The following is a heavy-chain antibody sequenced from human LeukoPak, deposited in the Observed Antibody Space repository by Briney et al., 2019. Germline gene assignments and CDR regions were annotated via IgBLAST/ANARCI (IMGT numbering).Heavy chain of an antibody. CDR3: ARDLSGFDAFDI. Sequence: GGSLRLSCAASGFTFSSYAMHWVRQAPGEGLEWVAVISYDGSNKYYADSVKGRFTISRDNSKNTLYLQMNSLRAEDTAVYYCARDLSGFDAFDIWGQGTMVTVSS. CDR2: ISYDGSNK. CDR1: GFTFSSYA. D-gene: IGHD3-10*01. J-gene: IGHJ3*02. V-gene: IGHV3-30*14.